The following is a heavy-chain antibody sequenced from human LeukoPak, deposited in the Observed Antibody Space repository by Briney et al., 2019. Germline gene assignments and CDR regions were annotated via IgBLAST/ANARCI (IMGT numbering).Heavy chain of an antibody. J-gene: IGHJ1*01. CDR1: GFTFSSYH. D-gene: IGHD1-26*01. CDR2: IRYGGSNK. Sequence: GGSLRLSCAASGFTFSSYHMHWVPQAPGKGLEGVAYIRYGGSNKYYAVSVKVRFTISRDNSKNTLYLQMNSLRAEDTAVYYCAKDYGVGAPQQYFQHWGQGTLVTVST. CDR3: AKDYGVGAPQQYFQH. V-gene: IGHV3-30*02.